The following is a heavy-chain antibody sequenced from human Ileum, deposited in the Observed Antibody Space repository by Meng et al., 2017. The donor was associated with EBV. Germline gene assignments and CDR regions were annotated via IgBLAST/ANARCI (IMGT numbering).Heavy chain of an antibody. CDR2: ISTFNGNT. J-gene: IGHJ4*02. CDR1: GYTFINNG. CDR3: ASNGDEVDY. V-gene: IGHV1-18*01. D-gene: IGHD4-17*01. Sequence: QVQVVQSGGEVKKPGASVKVSCKASGYTFINNGFSWVRQAPGQGLEWMGWISTFNGNTNYAQKFQGRLTVTTDTSTNMAYMELRNLRSDDTAVYYCASNGDEVDYWGQGTLVTVSS.